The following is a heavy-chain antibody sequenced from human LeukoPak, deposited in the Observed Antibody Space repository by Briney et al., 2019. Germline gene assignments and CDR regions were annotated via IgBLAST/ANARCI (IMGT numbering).Heavy chain of an antibody. CDR1: GFTFSSYA. V-gene: IGHV3-23*01. CDR3: AKVIRVVVITTPFDY. Sequence: GGSLRLSCAASGFTFSSYAMSWVRQAPGKGLEWVSAVSGSGGSTYYAASVKGRFTISRDNSKNTLYLQMNSLRAEDTAVYYCAKVIRVVVITTPFDYWGQGTLVTVSS. CDR2: VSGSGGST. J-gene: IGHJ4*02. D-gene: IGHD3-22*01.